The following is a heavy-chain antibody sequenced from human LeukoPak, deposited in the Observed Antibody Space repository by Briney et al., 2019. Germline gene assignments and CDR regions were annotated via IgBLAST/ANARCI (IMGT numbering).Heavy chain of an antibody. V-gene: IGHV1-18*01. CDR3: ARGLNWGSSYYYYYGMDV. CDR1: GYTLSSYY. D-gene: IGHD7-27*01. Sequence: ASVKVSCKASGYTLSSYYFHWVRQAPGQGLEWMGWISAYNGNTNYAQKLQGRVTMTTDTSTSTAYMELRSLRSDDTAVYYCARGLNWGSSYYYYYGMDVWGQGTTVTVSS. J-gene: IGHJ6*02. CDR2: ISAYNGNT.